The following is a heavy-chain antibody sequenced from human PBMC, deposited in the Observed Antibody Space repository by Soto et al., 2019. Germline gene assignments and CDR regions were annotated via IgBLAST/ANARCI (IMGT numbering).Heavy chain of an antibody. J-gene: IGHJ6*02. Sequence: QVQLVQSRDEVKKPGASVRVSCKSSGYPFTHYGITWIRQARGQGLEWMGWISPFNGNTNYGQTLQGRVTLTTETSTSTVYMELRSLRSDDTAVYYCARDQSFDRTYYYGIDVWGQGTTVTVSS. CDR3: ARDQSFDRTYYYGIDV. CDR2: ISPFNGNT. V-gene: IGHV1-18*01. CDR1: GYPFTHYG. D-gene: IGHD3-16*01.